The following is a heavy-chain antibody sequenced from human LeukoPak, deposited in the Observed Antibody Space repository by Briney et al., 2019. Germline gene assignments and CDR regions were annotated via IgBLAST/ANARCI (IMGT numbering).Heavy chain of an antibody. J-gene: IGHJ3*02. Sequence: GGSLRLSCAASGFTFSSYAMSWVRQAPGKGLEWVSAISGSGGSTYYADSVKGRFTISRDNSKNSLYLQMNSLRAEDTAVYYCARGGSSTTSRDTFDIWGQGTMVTVSS. V-gene: IGHV3-23*01. D-gene: IGHD2-2*01. CDR2: ISGSGGST. CDR3: ARGGSSTTSRDTFDI. CDR1: GFTFSSYA.